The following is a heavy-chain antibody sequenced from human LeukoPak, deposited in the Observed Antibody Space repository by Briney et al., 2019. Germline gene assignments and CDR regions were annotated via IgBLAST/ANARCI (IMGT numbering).Heavy chain of an antibody. CDR3: AKDLSYSNQYYFDY. V-gene: IGHV3-30*18. CDR1: GFTFSSYG. Sequence: GGSLRLSCAASGFTFSSYGMHWVRQAPGKGLEWVAVISYDGSNKYYADSVKGRLTISRDNSKNTLYLQMNSLRAEDTAVYYCAKDLSYSNQYYFDYWGQGTLVTVSS. D-gene: IGHD4-11*01. CDR2: ISYDGSNK. J-gene: IGHJ4*02.